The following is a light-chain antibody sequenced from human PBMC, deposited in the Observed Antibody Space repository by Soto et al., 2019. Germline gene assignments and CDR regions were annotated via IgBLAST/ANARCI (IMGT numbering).Light chain of an antibody. Sequence: DIQMTQSPSTLSASVGDRVIITCRASQGVSYWVAWYQQKAGKAPKLLIYKASILESGVPSRFSGSGSGTDFSLPISSLQPDDFATYYCHHYANHPITFGGGTKVEI. CDR3: HHYANHPIT. J-gene: IGKJ4*01. V-gene: IGKV1-5*03. CDR1: QGVSYW. CDR2: KAS.